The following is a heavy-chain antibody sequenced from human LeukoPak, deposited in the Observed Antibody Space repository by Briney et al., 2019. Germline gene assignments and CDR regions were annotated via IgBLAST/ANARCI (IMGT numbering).Heavy chain of an antibody. CDR2: VYYSGST. CDR1: GGSISSYY. V-gene: IGHV4-59*08. Sequence: SETLSLTCTVSGGSISSYYWSWIRQPPGKGLEWIGYVYYSGSTNYNPSLKSRLTISMDTSKNQFFLNLRSVTAADTAIYYCARVPPLRGSNWYGRRFDPWGQGTLVTVSS. CDR3: ARVPPLRGSNWYGRRFDP. D-gene: IGHD6-13*01. J-gene: IGHJ5*02.